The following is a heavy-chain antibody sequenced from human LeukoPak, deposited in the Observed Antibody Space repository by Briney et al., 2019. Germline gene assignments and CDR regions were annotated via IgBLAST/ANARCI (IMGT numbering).Heavy chain of an antibody. CDR1: GGSISSSSYY. J-gene: IGHJ3*02. V-gene: IGHV4-39*01. CDR2: IFYTGST. CDR3: ARRAGFRAFDI. Sequence: PSETLFLTCTVSGGSISSSSYYWGWIRQPPGKGLEWIGNIFYTGSTYYNPSLKSRVTISVDTSKNQFSLKVSSVTAADTAVYYCARRAGFRAFDIWGQGTMVTVPS.